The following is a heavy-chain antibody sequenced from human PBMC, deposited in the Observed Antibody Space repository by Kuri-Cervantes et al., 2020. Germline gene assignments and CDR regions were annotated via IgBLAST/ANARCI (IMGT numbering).Heavy chain of an antibody. D-gene: IGHD3-3*01. J-gene: IGHJ5*02. V-gene: IGHV4-34*01. Sequence: SQTLSLTCAVYGGSFSGYYWSWIRQPPGKGLEWIGEINHSGSTNFNPSLKSRVTISVDASRNQFFLNVKSVTTADTAIYYCARGLGFFTSSGWFAPWGQGTLVTVSS. CDR1: GGSFSGYY. CDR3: ARGLGFFTSSGWFAP. CDR2: INHSGST.